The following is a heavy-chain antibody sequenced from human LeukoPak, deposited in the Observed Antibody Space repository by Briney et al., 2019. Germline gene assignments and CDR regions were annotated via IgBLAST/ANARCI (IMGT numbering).Heavy chain of an antibody. CDR3: VKDRVGTRGSDY. CDR1: GFTFSSYA. CDR2: ISSNGGST. J-gene: IGHJ4*02. Sequence: PGGSLRLSCSASGFTFSSYAMHWVRQAPGKGPEYVSAISSNGGSTYYADSVKGRFTISRDNSKNTLYLQMSSLRAEDTAVYYCVKDRVGTRGSDYWGQGTLVTVSS. V-gene: IGHV3-64D*09. D-gene: IGHD2-21*02.